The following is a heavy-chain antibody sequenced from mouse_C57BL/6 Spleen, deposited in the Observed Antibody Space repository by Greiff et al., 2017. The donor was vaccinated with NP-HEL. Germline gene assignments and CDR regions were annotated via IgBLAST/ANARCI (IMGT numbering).Heavy chain of an antibody. Sequence: EVKLVESGGGLVQPGGSLSLSCAASGFTFTDYYMSWVRQPPGKALEWLGFIRNKANGYTTEYSASVKGRFTISRDNSQSILYLQMNALRAEDSATYYCARYRGLRLYFDYWGQGTTLTVSS. CDR3: ARYRGLRLYFDY. J-gene: IGHJ2*01. V-gene: IGHV7-3*01. CDR1: GFTFTDYY. D-gene: IGHD2-4*01. CDR2: IRNKANGYTT.